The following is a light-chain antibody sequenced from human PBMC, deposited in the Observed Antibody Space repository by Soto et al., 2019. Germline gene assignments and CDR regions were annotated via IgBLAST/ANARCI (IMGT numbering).Light chain of an antibody. Sequence: IQMTLSPSTLSASVGDRVTITWRASQSISSRLAWYQQKPGKAPKLLIYDASSLQSGVPSRFSGRGSGTEFTLTIRSLQPDDFATYYCQQYDTYVTFGGGTKVDIK. J-gene: IGKJ4*01. CDR1: QSISSR. V-gene: IGKV1-5*01. CDR3: QQYDTYVT. CDR2: DAS.